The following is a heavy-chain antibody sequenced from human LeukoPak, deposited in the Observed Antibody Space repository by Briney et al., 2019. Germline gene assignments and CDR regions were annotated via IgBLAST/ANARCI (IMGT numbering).Heavy chain of an antibody. CDR3: ARDRNSGYDLYYYYGMDV. V-gene: IGHV4-59*01. D-gene: IGHD5-12*01. Sequence: SETLSLTCTVSGGSISSYYWSWIRQPPGKGLEWIGYIYYSGSTNYNPSLKSRVTISVDTSKNQFSLKLSSVTAADPAVCYCARDRNSGYDLYYYYGMDVWAQGTRVTVSS. CDR2: IYYSGST. CDR1: GGSISSYY. J-gene: IGHJ6*02.